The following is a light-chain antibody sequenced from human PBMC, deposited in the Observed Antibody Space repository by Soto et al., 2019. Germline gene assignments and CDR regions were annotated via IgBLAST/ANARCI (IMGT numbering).Light chain of an antibody. CDR3: SSYAGSNLGV. Sequence: QSALAQPASVSGSPGQSITIPCTGTTSDIGAYDYVSWYQQHPGKVPKLIIFEVTKRPSGFSSRFSGSKSGNTASLTISGLQAEDEADYYCSSYAGSNLGVFGTGTKVTVL. J-gene: IGLJ1*01. CDR2: EVT. CDR1: TSDIGAYDY. V-gene: IGLV2-14*01.